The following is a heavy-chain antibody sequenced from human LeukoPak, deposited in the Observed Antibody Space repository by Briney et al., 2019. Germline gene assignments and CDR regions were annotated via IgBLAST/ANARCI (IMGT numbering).Heavy chain of an antibody. Sequence: ASVKVSCKASGYTFTGYYMHWVRQAPGQGLEWMGWINPNSGGTNYAQKFQGRVTMTRDTSISTAYMELSRLRSDDTAVYYCAREGATGAAGYPDYWGQGALVTVSS. CDR2: INPNSGGT. CDR3: AREGATGAAGYPDY. D-gene: IGHD6-13*01. CDR1: GYTFTGYY. J-gene: IGHJ4*02. V-gene: IGHV1-2*02.